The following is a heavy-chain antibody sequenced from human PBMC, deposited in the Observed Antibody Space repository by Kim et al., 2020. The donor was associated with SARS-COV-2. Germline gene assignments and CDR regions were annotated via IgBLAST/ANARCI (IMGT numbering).Heavy chain of an antibody. D-gene: IGHD6-13*01. CDR1: GGSISSGGYY. Sequence: SETLSLTCTVSGGSISSGGYYWSWIRQHPGKGLEWIGYIYYSGSTYYNPSLKSRVTISVDTSKNQFSLKLSSVTAADTAVYYCAREAVAYSSSWLRANWFDPWGQGTLVTVSS. V-gene: IGHV4-31*03. J-gene: IGHJ5*02. CDR2: IYYSGST. CDR3: AREAVAYSSSWLRANWFDP.